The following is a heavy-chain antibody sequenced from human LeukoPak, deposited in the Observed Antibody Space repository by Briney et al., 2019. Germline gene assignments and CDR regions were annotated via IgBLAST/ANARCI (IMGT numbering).Heavy chain of an antibody. CDR1: GGSFSGYY. V-gene: IGHV4-34*04. Sequence: PETLSLTCAVYGGSFSGYYWSWIRQPPGKGLEWIGEINHSGSTNHTPSLKSRATISVDTSKSQCSLKLTSVTSADTAVYSCARLLDNDISGDPDTFDVWGQGTTVIVSS. J-gene: IGHJ3*01. CDR2: INHSGST. D-gene: IGHD3-22*01. CDR3: ARLLDNDISGDPDTFDV.